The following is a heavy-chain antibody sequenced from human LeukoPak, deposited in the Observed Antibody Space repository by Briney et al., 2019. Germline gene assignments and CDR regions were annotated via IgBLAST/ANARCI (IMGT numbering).Heavy chain of an antibody. Sequence: PGGSLRLSCAASGFTFSSYWMSWVRQAPGKGLEWVANIKQDGSEKYYVDSVKGRFTISRDNAKNSLYLQMNSLRAEDTAVYYCARDPIAAAGNYYYYGMDVWGQGTTVTVSS. J-gene: IGHJ6*02. V-gene: IGHV3-7*01. D-gene: IGHD6-13*01. CDR3: ARDPIAAAGNYYYYGMDV. CDR2: IKQDGSEK. CDR1: GFTFSSYW.